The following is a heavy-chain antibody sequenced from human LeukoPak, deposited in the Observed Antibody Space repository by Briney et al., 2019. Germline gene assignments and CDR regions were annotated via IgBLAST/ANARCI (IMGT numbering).Heavy chain of an antibody. CDR2: IYSGGST. V-gene: IGHV3-53*01. Sequence: PGGSLRLSCAASGFTVSSNYMSWVRQAPGKGLEWVSVIYSGGSTYYADSMKGRFTISRDNSKNTLYLQMNSLRAEDTAVYYCASSAVGADFDYWGQGTLVTVSS. CDR1: GFTVSSNY. J-gene: IGHJ4*02. CDR3: ASSAVGADFDY. D-gene: IGHD1-26*01.